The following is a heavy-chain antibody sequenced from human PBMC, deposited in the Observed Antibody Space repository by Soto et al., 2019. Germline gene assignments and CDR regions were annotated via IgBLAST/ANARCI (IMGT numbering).Heavy chain of an antibody. J-gene: IGHJ4*02. CDR1: GFTFSSFA. CDR2: VSADGVSS. Sequence: GGSLRLSCEGSGFTFSSFAMGWVRQAPGKGLEWLSSVSADGVSSFSADSVRGRFRVSRDNSKNTLFLQMRFLRVEDTAVYYCAKTRQAPVGTHFFDLWGQGTQVTVSS. CDR3: AKTRQAPVGTHFFDL. V-gene: IGHV3-23*01.